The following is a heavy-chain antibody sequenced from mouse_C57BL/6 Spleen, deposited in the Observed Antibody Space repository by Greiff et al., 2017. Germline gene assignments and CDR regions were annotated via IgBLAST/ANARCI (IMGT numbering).Heavy chain of an antibody. J-gene: IGHJ4*01. D-gene: IGHD3-3*01. V-gene: IGHV1-69*01. CDR1: GYTFTSYW. Sequence: QVQLQPPVAELVLPGASVKLSCKASGYTFTSYWMHWVKQRPGQGLEWICELDPSDSYTNYTQKFKGKSTLTVEKSSSTAYMQLSSLTSEDSAVYYCARGDLLGAMDYWGQGTSVTVSA. CDR2: LDPSDSYT. CDR3: ARGDLLGAMDY.